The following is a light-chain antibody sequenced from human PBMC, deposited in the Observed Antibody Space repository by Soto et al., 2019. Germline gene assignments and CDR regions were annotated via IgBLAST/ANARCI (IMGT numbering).Light chain of an antibody. V-gene: IGKV3-20*01. Sequence: EIVLTQSPGTLSLSPGXRATLSCRASQSISSTYLTWYHQRPGQAPRLLIYDASRRATGIPDRFSGSGSGTDFSLTISRLEPEDFAVYYCQHYDSARWTFGLGTKVDIK. CDR2: DAS. CDR1: QSISSTY. CDR3: QHYDSARWT. J-gene: IGKJ1*01.